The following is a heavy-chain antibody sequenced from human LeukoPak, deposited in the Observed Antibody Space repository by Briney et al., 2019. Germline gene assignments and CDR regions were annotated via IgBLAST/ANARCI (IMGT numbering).Heavy chain of an antibody. D-gene: IGHD3-22*01. J-gene: IGHJ4*02. V-gene: IGHV1-2*02. CDR1: GYTFTGYY. CDR2: INPNSGGT. Sequence: ASVKVSCKASGYTFTGYYMHWVRQAPGQGLEWMGWINPNSGGTNYAQKFQGRVTMTTDTSTSTAYMELRSLRSDDTAVYYCASTVGNYYDSSGYFDWGQGTLVTVS. CDR3: ASTVGNYYDSSGYFD.